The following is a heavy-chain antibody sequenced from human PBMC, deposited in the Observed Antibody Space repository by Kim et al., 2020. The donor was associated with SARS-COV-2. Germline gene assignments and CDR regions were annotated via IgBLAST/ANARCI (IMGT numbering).Heavy chain of an antibody. CDR3: ARENWGSYDY. J-gene: IGHJ4*02. Sequence: GGSLRLSCGASGFSLNNYGMHWVRQTPGKGLEWVAVSKYDGSEDYYADSVRGRFTISRDNSRGTLYQMNSLRSDDTAVYYCARENWGSYDYWGQGTLVTVSS. CDR2: SKYDGSED. CDR1: GFSLNNYG. V-gene: IGHV3-33*08. D-gene: IGHD1-26*01.